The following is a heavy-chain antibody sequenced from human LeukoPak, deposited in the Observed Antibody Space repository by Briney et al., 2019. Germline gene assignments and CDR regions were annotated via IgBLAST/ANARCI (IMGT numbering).Heavy chain of an antibody. V-gene: IGHV3-33*01. J-gene: IGHJ4*02. CDR3: ARATYNWNSYYFDY. CDR2: IWYDGSNK. D-gene: IGHD1-7*01. Sequence: GRSLRLSCAASGFTFSSYGMHWVRQAPGKGLEWVAVIWYDGSNKYYADSVKGRFTISRDNSKNTLYLQMNSLGAEDTAVYYCARATYNWNSYYFDYWGQGTLVTVSS. CDR1: GFTFSSYG.